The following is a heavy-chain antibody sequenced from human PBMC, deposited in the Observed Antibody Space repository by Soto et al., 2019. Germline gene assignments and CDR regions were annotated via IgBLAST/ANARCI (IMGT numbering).Heavy chain of an antibody. V-gene: IGHV1-2*04. CDR2: INPNSGGT. CDR3: ARGRMVRGVIKRSAWFDP. J-gene: IGHJ5*02. D-gene: IGHD3-10*01. CDR1: GYTFTGYY. Sequence: ASVKVSCKASGYTFTGYYMHWVRQAPGQGLEWMGWINPNSGGTNYAQKFQGWVTMTRDTSISTAYMELSRLRSDDTAVYYCARGRMVRGVIKRSAWFDPWGQGTLVTVSS.